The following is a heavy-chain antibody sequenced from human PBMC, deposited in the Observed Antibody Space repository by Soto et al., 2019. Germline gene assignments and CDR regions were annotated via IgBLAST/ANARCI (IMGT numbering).Heavy chain of an antibody. V-gene: IGHV1-18*01. CDR1: GYSFTSYG. J-gene: IGHJ4*02. Sequence: QVQLVQSGAEVRKPGASVKVSCKASGYSFTSYGITWVRQAPGQGLEWMGWVNIYEGSTNYAQKFQGRVTMTTDTSTSTVYLEVRSLRSDGTAMYYCARERGGYAYGDYWGQGTLVTVSS. D-gene: IGHD5-18*01. CDR2: VNIYEGST. CDR3: ARERGGYAYGDY.